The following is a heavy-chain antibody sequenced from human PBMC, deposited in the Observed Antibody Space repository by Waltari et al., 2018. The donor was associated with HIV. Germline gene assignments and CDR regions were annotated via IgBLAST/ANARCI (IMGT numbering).Heavy chain of an antibody. CDR1: GFTVSSYW. CDR3: TRGNGHAFDL. V-gene: IGHV3-74*01. Sequence: EVQLVESGGGSVQPGGSLRLSCAASGFTVSSYWMFWVRQVPGKGLVWVSRINSDGSSTTYADAVKGRFTISRDNAKNTQYLQMNSLRAEDTARYYCTRGNGHAFDLWGQGTMVTVSS. J-gene: IGHJ3*01. D-gene: IGHD2-8*01. CDR2: INSDGSST.